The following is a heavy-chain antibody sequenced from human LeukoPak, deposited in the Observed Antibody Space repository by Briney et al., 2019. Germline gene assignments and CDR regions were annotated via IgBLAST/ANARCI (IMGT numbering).Heavy chain of an antibody. J-gene: IGHJ4*02. CDR1: GFTFSDSY. CDR3: ARGNLFPAY. CDR2: ISTGGSTI. V-gene: IGHV3-11*01. Sequence: GGSLRLSCAASGFTFSDSYMSWIRQAPGKGLEWVSYISTGGSTIYYADSVKGRFTISRDNAKNSLYLQMNSLRAEDTAVYYCARGNLFPAYWGQGTLVTVSS.